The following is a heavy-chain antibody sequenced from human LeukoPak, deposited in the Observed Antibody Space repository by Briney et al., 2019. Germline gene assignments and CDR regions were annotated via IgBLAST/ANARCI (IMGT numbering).Heavy chain of an antibody. Sequence: ASVKVSCKASGFTFTSSAVQWVGQARGQRLEGIGWIVVGSGNTNYAQKFQERVTITRDMSTSTAYMELSSLRSEDTAVYYCAALQWRPGPYFDYWGQGTLVTVSS. CDR2: IVVGSGNT. CDR3: AALQWRPGPYFDY. CDR1: GFTFTSSA. D-gene: IGHD6-19*01. J-gene: IGHJ4*02. V-gene: IGHV1-58*01.